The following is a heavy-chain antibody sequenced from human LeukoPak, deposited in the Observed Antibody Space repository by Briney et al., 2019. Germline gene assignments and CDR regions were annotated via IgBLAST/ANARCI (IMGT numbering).Heavy chain of an antibody. V-gene: IGHV3-21*01. CDR2: ISSSSSYI. CDR3: ARAARPLMIAVVPDY. Sequence: GGSLRLSCAASGFTFSSYSMNWVRQAPGKGLEWVSSISSSSSYIYYADSVKGRFTISRDNAKNSLYLQMNSLRAEDTAVYYCARAARPLMIAVVPDYWGQGTLVTVSS. J-gene: IGHJ4*02. D-gene: IGHD3-22*01. CDR1: GFTFSSYS.